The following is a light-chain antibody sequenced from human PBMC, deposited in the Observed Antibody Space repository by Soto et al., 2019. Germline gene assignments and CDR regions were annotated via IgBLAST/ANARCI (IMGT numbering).Light chain of an antibody. CDR2: YNS. J-gene: IGLJ1*01. Sequence: SYELTQPPSVSVAPGQTARITCGGNDIGRKSVHWYQQKPGQAPVLVIYYNSDRPSEIPARFSGSNSGNTATLTISRVEAGDEADYYCQVWDSSSDHYVFGTATKLTVL. CDR3: QVWDSSSDHYV. CDR1: DIGRKS. V-gene: IGLV3-21*04.